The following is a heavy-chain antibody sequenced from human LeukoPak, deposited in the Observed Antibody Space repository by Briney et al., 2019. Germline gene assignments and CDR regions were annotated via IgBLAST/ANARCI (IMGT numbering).Heavy chain of an antibody. CDR2: IKQDGSER. CDR3: ARDSVVVIVPAAMDY. V-gene: IGHV3-7*01. D-gene: IGHD2-2*01. Sequence: GGSLRLSCVDSGFTFSSYWMSWVRQAPGKGLEWVANIKQDGSERYYVDSVKGRFTISRDNAKNSLYLQMNSLRAEDTAVYYCARDSVVVIVPAAMDYWGQGTLVTVSS. J-gene: IGHJ4*02. CDR1: GFTFSSYW.